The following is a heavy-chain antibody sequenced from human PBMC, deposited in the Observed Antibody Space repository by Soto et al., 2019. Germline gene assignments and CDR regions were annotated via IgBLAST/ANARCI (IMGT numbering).Heavy chain of an antibody. CDR2: INHSGIA. V-gene: IGHV4-34*01. Sequence: PSETLSLTCAVSGGYFGAYFWNWIRQSPRKGLEWIVEINHSGIANYNPSLKSRVTISVDTSKNQFSLKLSSVTAADTAVYYCASQHYYDSSGSYLVYWGQGTLVTVSS. D-gene: IGHD3-22*01. CDR3: ASQHYYDSSGSYLVY. J-gene: IGHJ4*02. CDR1: GGYFGAYF.